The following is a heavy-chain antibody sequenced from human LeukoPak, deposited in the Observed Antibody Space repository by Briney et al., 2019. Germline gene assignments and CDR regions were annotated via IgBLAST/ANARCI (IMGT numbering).Heavy chain of an antibody. CDR3: ARNPHYYDSRGLDY. CDR1: GGSISSYY. Sequence: SETLSLTCTVSGGSISSYYWSWIRQPPGKGLEWIGYIYYSGSTNYNPSLKSRVTISVDTSKNQFSLKLSSVTAADTAVYYCARNPHYYDSRGLDYWGQGTLVTVSS. V-gene: IGHV4-59*01. CDR2: IYYSGST. J-gene: IGHJ4*02. D-gene: IGHD3-22*01.